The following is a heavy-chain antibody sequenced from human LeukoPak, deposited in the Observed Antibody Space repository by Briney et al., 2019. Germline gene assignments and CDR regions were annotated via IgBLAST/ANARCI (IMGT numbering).Heavy chain of an antibody. V-gene: IGHV1-69*08. Sequence: ASVKVSCKTSGGTFRSHIFSWVRQAPGQGLEWMGRIIPVIDSAKYAQKFQDRITITADTSTGTAYLHLTSLTSEDTAIYYCTRVNLRGSQYNWFDPWGQGTLVTVSP. CDR3: TRVNLRGSQYNWFDP. D-gene: IGHD1-26*01. J-gene: IGHJ5*02. CDR2: IIPVIDSA. CDR1: GGTFRSHI.